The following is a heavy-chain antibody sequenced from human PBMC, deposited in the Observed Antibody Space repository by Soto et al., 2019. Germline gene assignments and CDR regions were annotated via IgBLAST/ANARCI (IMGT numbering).Heavy chain of an antibody. CDR2: ISPDGNGK. D-gene: IGHD6-6*01. J-gene: IGHJ4*02. Sequence: EVQLVESGGGLVQPGGSLRLSCAASGFIFSDYWMAWVHQAQGKGLEWVANISPDGNGKYYVDSVKGRFTISRDNAKNSQSLQMNSLGVYDTAVYYYARSAARANYWGQGILVTVSS. CDR1: GFIFSDYW. CDR3: ARSAARANY. V-gene: IGHV3-7*01.